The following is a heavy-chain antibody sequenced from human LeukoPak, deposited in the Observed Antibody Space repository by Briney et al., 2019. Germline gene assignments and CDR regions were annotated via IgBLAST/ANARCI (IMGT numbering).Heavy chain of an antibody. CDR1: GGSFSGYY. Sequence: SETLSLTCAVYGGSFSGYYWSWIRQPPGKGLEWIGEINHSGSTNYNPSLTSRVTISVDTSKNQFSLKLSSVTAADTAVYYCARRGDTTGLDWFDPWGQGTLVTVSS. V-gene: IGHV4-34*01. J-gene: IGHJ5*02. CDR3: ARRGDTTGLDWFDP. D-gene: IGHD1-1*01. CDR2: INHSGST.